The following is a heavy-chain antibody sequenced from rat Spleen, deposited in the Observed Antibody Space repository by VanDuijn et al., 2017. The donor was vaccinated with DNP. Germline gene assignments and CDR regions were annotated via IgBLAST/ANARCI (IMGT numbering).Heavy chain of an antibody. V-gene: IGHV2S8*01. D-gene: IGHD1-4*01. CDR1: GFSVTSYG. CDR3: SRDRDSSGIRTWYFAF. CDR2: ISSGGST. Sequence: QVQLKESGPDLVQPSQTLSLTCTVSGFSVTSYGVSWVRQFPGKGLEWIAAISSGGSTYYNSVFKSRLSISRDTSKSQVFLKRNSRKTEDTAIYFCSRDRDSSGIRTWYFAFCRPGTMLTVSS. J-gene: IGHJ1*01.